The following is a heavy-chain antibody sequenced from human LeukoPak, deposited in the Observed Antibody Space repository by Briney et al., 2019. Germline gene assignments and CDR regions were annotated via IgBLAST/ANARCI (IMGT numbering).Heavy chain of an antibody. CDR1: DGSFSGYY. J-gene: IGHJ1*01. CDR3: ARGPYYYDSSGYYGLSH. D-gene: IGHD3-22*01. V-gene: IGHV4-34*01. CDR2: INHSGST. Sequence: SETLSLTCAVYDGSFSGYYWSWIRQPPGKGLEWIGEINHSGSTNYNPSLKSRVTISVDTSKNQFSLKLSSVTTADTAVYYCARGPYYYDSSGYYGLSHWGQGTLVTVSS.